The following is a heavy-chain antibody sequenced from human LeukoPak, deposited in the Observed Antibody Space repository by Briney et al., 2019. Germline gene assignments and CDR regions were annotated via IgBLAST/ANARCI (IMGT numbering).Heavy chain of an antibody. D-gene: IGHD3-10*01. CDR1: GGSISSYY. J-gene: IGHJ3*02. Sequence: SETLSLTCTVSGGSISSYYWSWIRQPPGKGLEWIGYIYYSGSTNYNPSLKSRVTISVDTSKNQFSLKLSSVTAADTAVYYCARSRRNTMVRGVIKAAFDIWGQGTMVTVSS. V-gene: IGHV4-59*08. CDR2: IYYSGST. CDR3: ARSRRNTMVRGVIKAAFDI.